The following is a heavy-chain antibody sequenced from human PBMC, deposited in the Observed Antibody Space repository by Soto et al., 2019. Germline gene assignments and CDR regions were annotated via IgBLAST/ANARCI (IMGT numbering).Heavy chain of an antibody. V-gene: IGHV3-30*18. CDR1: GFTFSSYG. Sequence: PGGSLRLSCAASGFTFSSYGMHWVRQAPGKGLEWVAVISYDGSNKYYADSVKGRFTISRDNSKNTLYLQMNSLRAEDTAVYYCAKGDLYYYGSGSLDYWGQGTLVTVSS. CDR2: ISYDGSNK. J-gene: IGHJ4*02. D-gene: IGHD3-10*01. CDR3: AKGDLYYYGSGSLDY.